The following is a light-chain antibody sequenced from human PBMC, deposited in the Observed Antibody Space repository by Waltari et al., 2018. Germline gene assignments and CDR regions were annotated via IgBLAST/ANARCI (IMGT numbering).Light chain of an antibody. V-gene: IGKV1-39*01. CDR3: QQTYGSPPT. CDR1: QDNSNY. Sequence: DIHMTQSPFFLSASVGERVTITSQSSQDNSNYLTWYQQKPGKAPKLLAYASSNFQTGVSSRFSGSGSGTDFTLTISSLEPEDVATYYCQQTYGSPPTFGPGTKVDI. CDR2: ASS. J-gene: IGKJ3*01.